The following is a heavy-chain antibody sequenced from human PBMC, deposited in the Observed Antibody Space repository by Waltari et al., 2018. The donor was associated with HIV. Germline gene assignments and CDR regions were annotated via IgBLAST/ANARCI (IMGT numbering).Heavy chain of an antibody. CDR2: VNPGSGNT. D-gene: IGHD2-15*01. Sequence: QVQLVQSGAEVKKPGTSVKVSCKASGYTFIANYIHWVRQAPGQGLEWMGVVNPGSGNTNYAQKFQGRLTMTRDTSTSTVYMELSSLRSEDTAIYYCARQWWSEGAFDIWGQGTTVTVSS. CDR3: ARQWWSEGAFDI. J-gene: IGHJ3*02. V-gene: IGHV1-46*03. CDR1: GYTFIANY.